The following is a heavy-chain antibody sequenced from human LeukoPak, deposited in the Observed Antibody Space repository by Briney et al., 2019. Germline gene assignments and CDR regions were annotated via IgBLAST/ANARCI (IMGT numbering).Heavy chain of an antibody. V-gene: IGHV3-72*01. Sequence: GGSLRLSCAASGFTFSDHYMDWVRQAPGKGLEWVGRTRKKVNSYTTEYAASVRGRFTISRDDSKNSLYLQMNSLKTEDTAVYYCARSYGSGTYPFDYWGQGTLVTVSS. CDR2: TRKKVNSYTT. CDR1: GFTFSDHY. D-gene: IGHD3-10*01. J-gene: IGHJ4*02. CDR3: ARSYGSGTYPFDY.